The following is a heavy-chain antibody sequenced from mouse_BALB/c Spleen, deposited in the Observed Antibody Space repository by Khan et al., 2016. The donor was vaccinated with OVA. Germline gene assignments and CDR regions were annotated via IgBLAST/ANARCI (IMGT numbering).Heavy chain of an antibody. CDR3: TRRDYSAYYWFFDV. CDR2: FNPNNGGT. V-gene: IGHV1-18*01. CDR1: GYTFTEYT. J-gene: IGHJ1*01. Sequence: VQLQQSGPELVKPGASVRISCKTSGYTFTEYTMHWVKQSHGKSLEWLGGFNPNNGGTSYNQKFKGKATLTVDKSSSTAYMELRSLTSEDSAVYYCTRRDYSAYYWFFDVWGAGPTVTVSS. D-gene: IGHD1-2*01.